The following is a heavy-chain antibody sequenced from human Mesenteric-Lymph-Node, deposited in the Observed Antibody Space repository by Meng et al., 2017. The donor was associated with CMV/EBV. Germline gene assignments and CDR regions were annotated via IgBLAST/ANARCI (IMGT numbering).Heavy chain of an antibody. CDR2: FSLYNGNT. Sequence: ASVTVSCKASGYTFTHYGISWLRQAPGQGLEWMGWFSLYNGNTNYAQKFQDRVTLTTDTSTDTAYMELRSLRSDDTAVYFCVRVGYGVNILDLWGQGTMVTVSS. CDR1: GYTFTHYG. J-gene: IGHJ3*01. V-gene: IGHV1-18*01. CDR3: VRVGYGVNILDL. D-gene: IGHD4-23*01.